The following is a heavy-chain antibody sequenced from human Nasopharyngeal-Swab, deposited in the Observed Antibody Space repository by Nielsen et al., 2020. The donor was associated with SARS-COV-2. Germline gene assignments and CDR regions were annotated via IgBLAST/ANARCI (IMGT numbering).Heavy chain of an antibody. CDR2: IKEDGSEA. J-gene: IGHJ5*02. CDR3: AKDIRGYYDFSP. Sequence: GGSLRLSCAASGLTFSKFWMNWVPQAPGKGLEWVANIKEDGSEAHYVGSVRGRFTISRDNAENSLYLQMNSLRAEDTAVYYCAKDIRGYYDFSPWGLGTLVTVAS. CDR1: GLTFSKFW. V-gene: IGHV3-7*03. D-gene: IGHD3-3*01.